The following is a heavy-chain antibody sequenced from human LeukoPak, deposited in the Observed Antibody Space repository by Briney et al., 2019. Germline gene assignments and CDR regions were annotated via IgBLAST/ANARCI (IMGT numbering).Heavy chain of an antibody. J-gene: IGHJ4*02. D-gene: IGHD1-26*01. CDR1: GFTFSSYS. V-gene: IGHV3-21*06. Sequence: GGSLRLSCAASGFTFSSYSMNWVRQAPGKGLEWVSSISSSSSYIYYADSVKGRFTISRDNAKNSLYLQMNSLRAEDTAVYYCARPSLNTGSYFDYWGQGILVSVSS. CDR2: ISSSSSYI. CDR3: ARPSLNTGSYFDY.